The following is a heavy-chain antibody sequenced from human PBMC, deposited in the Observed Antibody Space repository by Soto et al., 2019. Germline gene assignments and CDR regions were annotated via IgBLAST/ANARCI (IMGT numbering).Heavy chain of an antibody. CDR1: GGSISSGGYY. Sequence: PSETLSLTCTVSGGSISSGGYYWSWIRQHPGKGLEWIGYIYYSGSTYYNPSLKSRVTISVDTSKNQFSLKLSSVTAADTAVYYCAREGDCSSTSCPGDAFDIWGQGTMVTVSS. V-gene: IGHV4-31*03. J-gene: IGHJ3*02. CDR2: IYYSGST. CDR3: AREGDCSSTSCPGDAFDI. D-gene: IGHD2-2*01.